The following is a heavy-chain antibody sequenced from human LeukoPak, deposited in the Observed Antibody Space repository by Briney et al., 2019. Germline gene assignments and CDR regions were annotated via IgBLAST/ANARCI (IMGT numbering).Heavy chain of an antibody. V-gene: IGHV3-48*01. CDR2: ISSSSSTI. CDR1: GFTFSSYS. CDR3: AREGIAAAGTFDY. D-gene: IGHD6-13*01. J-gene: IGHJ4*02. Sequence: PGGSLRLSCAASGFTFSSYSMNWVRQAPGKGLEWVSYISSSSSTIYYADSVKGRFTISRDNDKNSLYLQMNSLRAEDTALYYCAREGIAAAGTFDYWGQGTLVTVSS.